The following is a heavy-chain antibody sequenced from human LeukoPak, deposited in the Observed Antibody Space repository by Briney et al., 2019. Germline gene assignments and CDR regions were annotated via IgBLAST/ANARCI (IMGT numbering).Heavy chain of an antibody. J-gene: IGHJ4*02. CDR2: FSGSGAGT. Sequence: QPGGSLRLSCAVSGFPFSSYAMNWVRQAPGKGLEWVSGFSGSGAGTYYADSVKGRFTISRDNSKNTLYLQMNSLRAEDTAVYYCAKMVREFYTISYYFDYWGQGTLVTVSS. CDR3: AKMVREFYTISYYFDY. CDR1: GFPFSSYA. V-gene: IGHV3-23*01. D-gene: IGHD2-8*01.